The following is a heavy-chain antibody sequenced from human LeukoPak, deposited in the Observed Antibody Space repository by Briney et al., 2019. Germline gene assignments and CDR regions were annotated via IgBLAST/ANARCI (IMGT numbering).Heavy chain of an antibody. CDR2: IKQDGGEK. Sequence: QPGGSLRLSCEASGFTFSSYWMTWVPQAPGKGLEWVANIKQDGGEKYYVDSVKGRFTISRDNGKNSLYLQMNSLRAEDTAVYYCARDSGESSDWHNYPSYWGRGTLVTVSS. CDR1: GFTFSSYW. D-gene: IGHD6-19*01. V-gene: IGHV3-7*01. CDR3: ARDSGESSDWHNYPSY. J-gene: IGHJ4*02.